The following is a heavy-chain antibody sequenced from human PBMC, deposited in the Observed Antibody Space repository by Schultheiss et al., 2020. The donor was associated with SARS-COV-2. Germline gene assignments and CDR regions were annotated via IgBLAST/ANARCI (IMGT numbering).Heavy chain of an antibody. CDR1: GGSISSSGYY. D-gene: IGHD6-6*01. V-gene: IGHV4-39*07. Sequence: SQTLSLTCTVSGGSISSSGYYWGWIRQPPGKGLEWIGEINHSGSTNYNPSLKSRVTISVDTSKNQFSLKLSSVTAADTAVYYCARGFVPYYYYALDVWGQGTTVTVSS. J-gene: IGHJ6*02. CDR2: INHSGST. CDR3: ARGFVPYYYYALDV.